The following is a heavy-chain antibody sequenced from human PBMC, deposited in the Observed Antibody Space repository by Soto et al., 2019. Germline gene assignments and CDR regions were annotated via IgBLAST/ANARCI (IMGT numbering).Heavy chain of an antibody. Sequence: QVQLVESGGGVVQPWRSLRLSCAASGFTFSTYGMHWVRRAPGKGLERVAVIWHDGSNKYYADSVTGRFTISRDNSKNTLYLQMNSLRAEDTAVYYCARDSLSGSYYLDYWGQGTLVTVSS. CDR2: IWHDGSNK. V-gene: IGHV3-33*01. J-gene: IGHJ4*02. CDR1: GFTFSTYG. D-gene: IGHD1-26*01. CDR3: ARDSLSGSYYLDY.